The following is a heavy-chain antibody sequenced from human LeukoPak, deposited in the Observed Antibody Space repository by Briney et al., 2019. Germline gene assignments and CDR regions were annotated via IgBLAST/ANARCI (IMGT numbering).Heavy chain of an antibody. Sequence: GGSLRLSCAASGFTFSSYGMHWVRQAPGKGLEWVEVIWYDGSNKYYADSVKGRFTISRDNSKNTLYLQMNSLRAEDTAVYYCARQSGLTGPYYYYGMDVWGQGTTVTVSS. D-gene: IGHD7-27*01. CDR2: IWYDGSNK. CDR1: GFTFSSYG. CDR3: ARQSGLTGPYYYYGMDV. J-gene: IGHJ6*02. V-gene: IGHV3-33*01.